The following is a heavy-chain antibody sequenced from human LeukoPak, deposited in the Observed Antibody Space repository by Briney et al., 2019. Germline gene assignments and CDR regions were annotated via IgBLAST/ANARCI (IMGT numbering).Heavy chain of an antibody. J-gene: IGHJ5*02. V-gene: IGHV3-33*01. D-gene: IGHD2-8*01. CDR1: GFTFTTYV. CDR2: IWDDGNNK. CDR3: ARDNGEWRLNWFDH. Sequence: GGSLRLSCAASGFTFTTYVMHWVRQAPGKGLDWVALIWDDGNNKYYADSVKGRFTIFRDNSKNTLYLQMNSLRAEDTAVYYCARDNGEWRLNWFDHWGQGTLVTVSS.